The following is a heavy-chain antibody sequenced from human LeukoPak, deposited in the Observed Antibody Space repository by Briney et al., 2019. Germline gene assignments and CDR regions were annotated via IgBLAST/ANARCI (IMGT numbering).Heavy chain of an antibody. J-gene: IGHJ4*02. CDR2: INHAGST. CDR3: ARIPYNYYDSSGHDY. D-gene: IGHD3-22*01. CDR1: GGSFSGYH. V-gene: IGHV4-34*01. Sequence: PSETLSLTCAEYGGSFSGYHWSWIRQPPGKGLEWIGEINHAGSTNYNPSLESRVNISGDTSKNQLSLKLSSVTAADTAVYYCARIPYNYYDSSGHDYWGQGTLVTVSS.